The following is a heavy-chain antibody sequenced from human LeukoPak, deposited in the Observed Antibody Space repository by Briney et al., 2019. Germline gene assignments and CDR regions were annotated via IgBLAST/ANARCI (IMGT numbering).Heavy chain of an antibody. CDR2: ISAYNANT. D-gene: IGHD3-3*01. Sequence: ASVKVSCKASGYTFTGFGINWVRQAPGQGLEWMGWISAYNANTNYAQKLQGRVTMTTDTSTSTAYMELRSLTSDDTAVYYCARDSIPGAHYDFWTSDHFDYWGQGTLVTVSS. CDR1: GYTFTGFG. CDR3: ARDSIPGAHYDFWTSDHFDY. V-gene: IGHV1-18*01. J-gene: IGHJ4*02.